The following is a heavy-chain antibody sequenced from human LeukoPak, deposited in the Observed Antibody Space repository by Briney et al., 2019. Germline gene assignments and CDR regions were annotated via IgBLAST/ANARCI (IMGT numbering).Heavy chain of an antibody. D-gene: IGHD2-2*01. Sequence: GGSLRLSCAASGFSFSDYRIDWVRQAPGKGLEWVSSISPSRSYIFYADSVKGPFTISRDDAKNSVFLQMNRLRAEDTAVYYCARGRGCSSMSCYPDYWGQGTLVTVSP. CDR1: GFSFSDYR. J-gene: IGHJ4*02. V-gene: IGHV3-21*01. CDR2: ISPSRSYI. CDR3: ARGRGCSSMSCYPDY.